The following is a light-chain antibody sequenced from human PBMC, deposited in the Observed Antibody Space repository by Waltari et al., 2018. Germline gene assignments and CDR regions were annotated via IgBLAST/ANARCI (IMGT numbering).Light chain of an antibody. CDR3: QQYNNWQT. V-gene: IGKV3-15*01. J-gene: IGKJ1*01. CDR2: GAS. CDR1: QSVSSN. Sequence: EIVMTQSPATLSVSPGERATLSCRASQSVSSNLAWYQQKPGQAPRLLIYGASTRATGIPARFSGSGSGPEFTLTISSLQSEDFAVYYCQQYNNWQTFGQGTKVEIK.